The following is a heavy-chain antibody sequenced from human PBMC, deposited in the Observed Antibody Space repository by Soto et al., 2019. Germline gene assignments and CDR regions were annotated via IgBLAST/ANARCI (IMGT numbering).Heavy chain of an antibody. CDR2: IKQDGSEK. CDR3: AREQQQLAPYYYYYMDV. J-gene: IGHJ6*03. V-gene: IGHV3-7*01. D-gene: IGHD6-13*01. Sequence: GGSLRLSCAASGFTFSSYWMSWVRQAPGKGLEWVANIKQDGSEKYYVDSVKGRFTISRDNAKNSLYLQMNSLRAEDTAVYYCAREQQQLAPYYYYYMDVWGKGTTVTVSS. CDR1: GFTFSSYW.